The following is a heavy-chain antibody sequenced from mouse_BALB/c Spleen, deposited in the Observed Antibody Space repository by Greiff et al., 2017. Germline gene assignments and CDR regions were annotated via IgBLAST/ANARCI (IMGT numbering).Heavy chain of an antibody. CDR3: ATYDYDGYWYFDV. V-gene: IGHV4-1*02. CDR1: GFDFSRYW. Sequence: EVKVVESGGGLVQPGGSLKLSCAASGFDFSRYWMSWVRQAPGKGLEWIGEINPDSSTINYTPSLKDKFIISRDNAKNTLYLQMSKVRSEDTALYYCATYDYDGYWYFDVWGAGTTVTVSS. CDR2: INPDSSTI. J-gene: IGHJ1*01. D-gene: IGHD2-4*01.